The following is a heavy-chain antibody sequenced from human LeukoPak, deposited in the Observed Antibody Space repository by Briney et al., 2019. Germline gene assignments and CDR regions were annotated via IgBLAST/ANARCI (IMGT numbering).Heavy chain of an antibody. J-gene: IGHJ4*02. CDR1: GFTVSSNY. CDR2: IYSGGST. Sequence: PGGSLRLSCAASGFTVSSNYMSWVRQAPGKGLEWVSVIYSGGSTYYADSVKGRFTISRDNPKNTLYLQMNSLRAEDTAVYYCARVDYGSGSYLDYWGQGTLVTVSS. CDR3: ARVDYGSGSYLDY. V-gene: IGHV3-53*01. D-gene: IGHD3-10*01.